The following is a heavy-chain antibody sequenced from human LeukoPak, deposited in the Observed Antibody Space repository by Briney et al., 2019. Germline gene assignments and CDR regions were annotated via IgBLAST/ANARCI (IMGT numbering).Heavy chain of an antibody. Sequence: SDTLSLTCTVSDGPIRSHYWTWIRQSPVKGLEWIGDISNSGSTKYNPSLQSRVTISIDTSKSQSSLRLSSVTAADTAVYYCGRDALVGYFSYYYIDVWGKGITVTVSS. CDR1: DGPIRSHY. D-gene: IGHD2-15*01. CDR2: ISNSGST. CDR3: GRDALVGYFSYYYIDV. J-gene: IGHJ6*03. V-gene: IGHV4-59*11.